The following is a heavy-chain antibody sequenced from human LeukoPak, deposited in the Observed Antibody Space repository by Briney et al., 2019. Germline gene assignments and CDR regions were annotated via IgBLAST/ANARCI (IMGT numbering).Heavy chain of an antibody. V-gene: IGHV3-74*01. CDR1: GFTFSTYW. D-gene: IGHD1-26*01. J-gene: IGHJ4*02. CDR3: ARPSVSGHAY. CDR2: IKSDGSST. Sequence: GGSLRLSCAASGFTFSTYWMDWVRQGPGKGLVWVSRIKSDGSSTIYADPVKGRFTISRDNARNTLYLQMNSLRAEDTAVYYCARPSVSGHAYWGQGTLVTVSS.